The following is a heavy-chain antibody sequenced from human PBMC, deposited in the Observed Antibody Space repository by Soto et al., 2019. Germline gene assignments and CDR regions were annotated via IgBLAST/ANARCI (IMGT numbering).Heavy chain of an antibody. CDR3: AKGAISGTLNWFDP. D-gene: IGHD6-13*01. J-gene: IGHJ5*02. Sequence: GGSLRLSCAASGFRFADYTMHWVRQAPGKGLEWVSGLTWNSESIAYADSVKGRSTISRDNAKNSLYLQMNSLRAEDTAFYFCAKGAISGTLNWFDPWGQGTLVTVSS. CDR1: GFRFADYT. CDR2: LTWNSESI. V-gene: IGHV3-9*01.